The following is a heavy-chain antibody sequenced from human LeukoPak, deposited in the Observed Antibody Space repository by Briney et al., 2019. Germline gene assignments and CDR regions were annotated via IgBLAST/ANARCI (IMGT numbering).Heavy chain of an antibody. J-gene: IGHJ5*02. CDR3: ARDVGNWFDP. CDR1: GYTFINYG. Sequence: ASVKVSCKASGYTFINYGISWLRQAPGQGLEWMGWISAYNGNTNYAQKLQGRVTMTTDTSTSTAYMELRSLRSDDTAVYYCARDVGNWFDPWGQGTLVTVSS. CDR2: ISAYNGNT. D-gene: IGHD2-15*01. V-gene: IGHV1-18*01.